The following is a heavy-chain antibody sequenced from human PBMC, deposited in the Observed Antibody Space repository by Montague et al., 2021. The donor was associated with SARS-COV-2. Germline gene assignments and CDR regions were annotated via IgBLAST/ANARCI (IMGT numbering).Heavy chain of an antibody. D-gene: IGHD3-10*01. V-gene: IGHV4-59*01. CDR3: ARGCLSYLGAGSHCYGMDV. CDR1: GTSITSYY. Sequence: SETLSLTCSVSGTSITSYYWNWIRQPPGKGLEWIGYISDSGSTNYSPSLKSRVTMSVDTSKNQMSLKLTFVTAADTAVYYCARGCLSYLGAGSHCYGMDVWGQGTTVTVSS. CDR2: ISDSGST. J-gene: IGHJ6*02.